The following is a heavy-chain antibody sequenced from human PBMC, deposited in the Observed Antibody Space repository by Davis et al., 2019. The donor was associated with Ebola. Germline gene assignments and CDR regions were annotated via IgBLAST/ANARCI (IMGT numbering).Heavy chain of an antibody. CDR3: ARYGATVTHENHYYYYGMDV. V-gene: IGHV3-48*03. Sequence: GESLKISCAASGFTFSSYEMNWVRQAPGKGLEWVSYISSSGSTIYYADSVKGRFTISRDNAKNSLYLQMNSLRAEDTAVYYCARYGATVTHENHYYYYGMDVWGQGTTVTVSS. CDR2: ISSSGSTI. CDR1: GFTFSSYE. D-gene: IGHD4-17*01. J-gene: IGHJ6*02.